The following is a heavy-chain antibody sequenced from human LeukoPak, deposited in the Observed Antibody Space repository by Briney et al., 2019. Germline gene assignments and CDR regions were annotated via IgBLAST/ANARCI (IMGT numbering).Heavy chain of an antibody. Sequence: GGSLSLSCAASGFTFSSYSMNWVRQAPGKGLEWVSSISSSSSYIYYADSVKGRFTISRDNAKNSLYLQMNSLRAEDTAVYYCARNDQLLYYYYYYMDVWGKGTTVTVS. J-gene: IGHJ6*03. CDR1: GFTFSSYS. D-gene: IGHD2-2*01. CDR3: ARNDQLLYYYYYYMDV. V-gene: IGHV3-21*01. CDR2: ISSSSSYI.